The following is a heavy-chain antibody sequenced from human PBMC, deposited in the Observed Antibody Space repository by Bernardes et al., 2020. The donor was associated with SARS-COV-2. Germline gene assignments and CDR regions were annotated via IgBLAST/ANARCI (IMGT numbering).Heavy chain of an antibody. CDR2: IYYSGTT. Sequence: TLSLTCTVSGGSIGSYYWAWIRQPPGKGLEWIGYIYYSGTTNSNPSLKSRVTISVDRSQNQFSLNLSSVTPADTAVYYCARDLSHLVRRGFDLWGRGTLVTVSS. CDR3: ARDLSHLVRRGFDL. V-gene: IGHV4-59*01. CDR1: GGSIGSYY. J-gene: IGHJ2*01. D-gene: IGHD3-10*01.